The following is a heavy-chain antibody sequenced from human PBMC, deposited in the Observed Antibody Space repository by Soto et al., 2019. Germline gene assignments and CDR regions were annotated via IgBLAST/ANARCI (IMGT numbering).Heavy chain of an antibody. J-gene: IGHJ3*02. CDR1: GYTFTSYG. CDR2: ISAYNGNT. CDR3: ARDRQDDYGDFDAFDI. D-gene: IGHD4-17*01. V-gene: IGHV1-18*01. Sequence: GASVKVSCKASGYTFTSYGISWVRQAPGQGLEWMGWISAYNGNTNYAQKLQGRVTMTTDTSTSTAYMELRSLRSDDTAVYYCARDRQDDYGDFDAFDIWGQGTMVTVSS.